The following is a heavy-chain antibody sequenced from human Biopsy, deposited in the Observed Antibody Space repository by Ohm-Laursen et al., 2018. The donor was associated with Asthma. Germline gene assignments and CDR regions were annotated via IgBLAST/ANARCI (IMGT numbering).Heavy chain of an antibody. D-gene: IGHD2-21*02. V-gene: IGHV4-59*01. CDR3: ARGISRVTGLFDHFDS. J-gene: IGHJ4*02. CDR1: GVSISSDY. Sequence: TLSLTCTVSGVSISSDYWGWIRQPPGKGLEWIGHIYYSGGTNYQPSLKSRVTISVDTSKNQFSLKLRSVTAADAAVYYCARGISRVTGLFDHFDSWGQGTLVTVSS. CDR2: IYYSGGT.